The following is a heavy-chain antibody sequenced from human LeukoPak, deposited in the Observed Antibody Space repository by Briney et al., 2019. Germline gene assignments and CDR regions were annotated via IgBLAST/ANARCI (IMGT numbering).Heavy chain of an antibody. Sequence: PGGSLRLSCAASGVTLSPYGMHWVRQAPGKGLEWVAVISYEGGTQHYADSVKGRFIISRDNSKNTLYLQMNSLRAEDTAVYYCARGFGQGAARFYYYYGMDVWGQGTTVTVSS. CDR3: ARGFGQGAARFYYYYGMDV. CDR2: ISYEGGTQ. CDR1: GVTLSPYG. V-gene: IGHV3-30*03. J-gene: IGHJ6*02. D-gene: IGHD6-6*01.